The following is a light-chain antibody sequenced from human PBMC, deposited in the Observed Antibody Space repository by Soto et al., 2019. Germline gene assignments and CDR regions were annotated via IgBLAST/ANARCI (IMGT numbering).Light chain of an antibody. CDR1: SSDVGGYNY. J-gene: IGLJ3*02. CDR3: KSYTGINNWV. CDR2: EVN. V-gene: IGLV2-8*01. Sequence: QSALTQPPSASGSPGQSVTISCTGTSSDVGGYNYVSWYQQHPGKAPKVMIYEVNKRPSGVPDRFSGSKSGNTASLTVSGLQAEDEADYFCKSYTGINNWVFGGGTKLIVL.